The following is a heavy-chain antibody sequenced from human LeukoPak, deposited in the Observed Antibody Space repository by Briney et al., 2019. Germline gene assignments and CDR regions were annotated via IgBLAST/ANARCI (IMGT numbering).Heavy chain of an antibody. V-gene: IGHV3-20*04. CDR2: INWNGGST. CDR1: GFTFDDFG. Sequence: GGSLRLSCAASGFTFDDFGMSWVRKAPGKGLEWVSGINWNGGSTNYADCVKGRFTISRDNAKKSLYRQMKSLRAEDGAWYYCARGCYYDSSGYDLNCLFDYWGQGNLVTVSS. J-gene: IGHJ4*02. D-gene: IGHD3-22*01. CDR3: ARGCYYDSSGYDLNCLFDY.